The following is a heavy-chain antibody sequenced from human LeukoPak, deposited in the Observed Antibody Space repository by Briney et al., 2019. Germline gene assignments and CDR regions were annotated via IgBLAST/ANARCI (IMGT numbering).Heavy chain of an antibody. J-gene: IGHJ4*02. CDR2: IYYSGST. CDR1: GGSISSYY. D-gene: IGHD3-10*01. V-gene: IGHV4-59*12. CDR3: ARRNSGSYDY. Sequence: SETLSLTCTVSGGSISSYYWSWIRRPPGKGLEWIGYIYYSGSTNYNPSLKSRVTISIDTSKNQFSLKMNSVTAADTAVYYCARRNSGSYDYWGQGTLVTVSS.